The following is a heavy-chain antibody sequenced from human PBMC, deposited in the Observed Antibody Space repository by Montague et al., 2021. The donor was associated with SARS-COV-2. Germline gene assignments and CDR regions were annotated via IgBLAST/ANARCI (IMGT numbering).Heavy chain of an antibody. CDR2: IYYSGST. J-gene: IGHJ6*02. CDR1: GGSISSYY. Sequence: SETLSLTCTVSGGSISSYYWSWIRQPPGKGLEWIGYIYYSGSTNYNPSLKGRVTISVDTSKNQFSLKLSSVTAADTAVYYCARVGVGTMVRGVIPAYYYYGMDVWGQGTTVTVSS. D-gene: IGHD3-10*01. CDR3: ARVGVGTMVRGVIPAYYYYGMDV. V-gene: IGHV4-59*08.